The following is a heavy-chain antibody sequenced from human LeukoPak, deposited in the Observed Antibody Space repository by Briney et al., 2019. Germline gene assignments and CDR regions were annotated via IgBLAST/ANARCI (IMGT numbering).Heavy chain of an antibody. CDR3: AKEGAYPIITYDS. CDR1: GFTFSSYW. D-gene: IGHD3-10*01. V-gene: IGHV3-7*01. J-gene: IGHJ5*01. CDR2: IKRDGNEK. Sequence: GGSLRLSCAASGFTFSSYWMNWVRQAPGKGLEWVANIKRDGNEKNYVDSVKGRFSISRANAKNSLYLQMDSLRAEDTAVYYCAKEGAYPIITYDSWGQGALVTVSS.